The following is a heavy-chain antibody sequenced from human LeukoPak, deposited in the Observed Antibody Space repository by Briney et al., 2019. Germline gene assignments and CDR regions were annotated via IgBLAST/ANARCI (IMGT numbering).Heavy chain of an antibody. Sequence: PGGSLRLSCAASGFTFDDYAMHWVRQAPGKGLEWVSGISWNSGSIGYADSVQGRFTISRDNAKNSLYLQMNSLRAEDTALYYCAKDVIMNPTGPLDYWGQGTLVTVSS. V-gene: IGHV3-9*01. J-gene: IGHJ4*02. CDR1: GFTFDDYA. CDR2: ISWNSGSI. D-gene: IGHD3-16*01. CDR3: AKDVIMNPTGPLDY.